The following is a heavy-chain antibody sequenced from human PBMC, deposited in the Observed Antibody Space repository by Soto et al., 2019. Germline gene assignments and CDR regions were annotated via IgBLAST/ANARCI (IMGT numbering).Heavy chain of an antibody. D-gene: IGHD3-22*01. Sequence: SVKVSCKASGGTFSSCTISWVRQAPGQGLEWMGRIIPILGIANYAQKFQGRVTITADKSTSTAYMELSSLRSEDTAVYYCARASKDYYDSSGYLNFDYRGQGTLVTVSS. CDR1: GGTFSSCT. CDR2: IIPILGIA. J-gene: IGHJ4*02. CDR3: ARASKDYYDSSGYLNFDY. V-gene: IGHV1-69*02.